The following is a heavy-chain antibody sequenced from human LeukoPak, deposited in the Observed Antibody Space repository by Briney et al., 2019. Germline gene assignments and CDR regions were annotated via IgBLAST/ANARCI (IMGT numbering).Heavy chain of an antibody. CDR3: ARDPSSATLYFFDY. J-gene: IGHJ4*02. Sequence: GASVKISCKASGYTFMGNYIHWLRQAPGQGLEWMGWIDANNGDTKSAQKFQGRVTMSRDTSISTAYMDLSSLSPDDAAVYYCARDPSSATLYFFDYWGQGTLVTVSS. V-gene: IGHV1-2*02. D-gene: IGHD1-1*01. CDR2: IDANNGDT. CDR1: GYTFMGNY.